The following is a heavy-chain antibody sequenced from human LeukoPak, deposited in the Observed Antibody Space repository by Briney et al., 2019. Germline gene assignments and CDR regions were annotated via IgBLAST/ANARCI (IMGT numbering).Heavy chain of an antibody. CDR2: IYSGGST. D-gene: IGHD3-10*01. V-gene: IGHV3-66*01. CDR1: GFTVSGNY. J-gene: IGHJ4*02. CDR3: AKAGALSAHQIDY. Sequence: GGSLRLSCAASGFTVSGNYMSWVRQAPGKGLEWVSVIYSGGSTYYADSVKGRFTISRDNSKNTLYLQMNSLRAEDTAVYYCAKAGALSAHQIDYWGQGTLVTVSS.